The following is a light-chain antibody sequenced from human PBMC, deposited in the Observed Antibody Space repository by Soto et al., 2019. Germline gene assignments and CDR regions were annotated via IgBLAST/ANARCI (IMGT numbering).Light chain of an antibody. J-gene: IGLJ1*01. V-gene: IGLV2-14*01. CDR2: DVS. CDR1: SSDVGGYNY. CDR3: SSYTSSSTAHV. Sequence: QSVLTQPASVSGSPGQSITISCTGTSSDVGGYNYVSWYQQHPGKAPKLMIYDVSNRPSGVSNRSAGSKSGNTGSLTISGLQAEDEAEYYCSSYTSSSTAHVFGTGTKVTVL.